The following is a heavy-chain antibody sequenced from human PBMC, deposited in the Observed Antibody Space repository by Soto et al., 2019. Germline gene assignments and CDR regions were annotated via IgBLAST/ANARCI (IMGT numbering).Heavy chain of an antibody. D-gene: IGHD1-26*01. CDR1: GGSINNNGYF. CDR3: ARGPSGDKVDY. CDR2: IYNSGST. Sequence: QVQLQESGPGVVEPSQTLSLTCTVSGGSINNNGYFWSWIRQPPGSGLEWIGHIYNSGSTYSNPSLKGRLTISVDTCKNQFSLKLSSVTAADTAVYYCARGPSGDKVDYWGQGTLVTVSS. V-gene: IGHV4-30-4*01. J-gene: IGHJ4*02.